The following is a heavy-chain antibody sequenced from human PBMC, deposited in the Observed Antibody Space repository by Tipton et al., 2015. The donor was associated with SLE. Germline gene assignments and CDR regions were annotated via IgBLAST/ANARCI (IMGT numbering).Heavy chain of an antibody. CDR1: SGSFSGFY. CDR3: ARRGIAGRQYYFDS. D-gene: IGHD6-13*01. CDR2: INHSVSV. Sequence: TLSLTCAVYSGSFSGFYWSWIRQPPGKGLEWIGEINHSVSVNYAPSLKSRVTVSVDSSKNQFSLKVTSVTAADTAVYFCARRGIAGRQYYFDSLGQGTLVTVSS. V-gene: IGHV4-34*01. J-gene: IGHJ4*02.